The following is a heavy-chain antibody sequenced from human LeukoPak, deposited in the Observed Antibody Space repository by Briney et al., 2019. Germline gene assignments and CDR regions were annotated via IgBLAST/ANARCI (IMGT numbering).Heavy chain of an antibody. CDR3: ASPVSGYCSGGSCSTYYGMDV. CDR2: IYYSGST. Sequence: PSETLSLTCTVSGGSISSYYWSWIRQPPGKGQEWIGYIYYSGSTNYNPSLKSRVTISVDTSKNQFSLKLSSVTAADTAVYYCASPVSGYCSGGSCSTYYGMDVWGQGTTVTVSS. D-gene: IGHD2-15*01. CDR1: GGSISSYY. J-gene: IGHJ6*02. V-gene: IGHV4-59*08.